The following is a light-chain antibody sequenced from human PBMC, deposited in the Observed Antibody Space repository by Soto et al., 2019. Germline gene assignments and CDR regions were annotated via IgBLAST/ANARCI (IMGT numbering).Light chain of an antibody. V-gene: IGKV3-20*01. J-gene: IGKJ3*01. CDR2: GAS. CDR3: QQYGRSPPFS. Sequence: EIVLTQSPGTLSLSPGERATLSCRASQSVSSSYLAWYQQKPGQAPRLLIYGASSRATGIPDRFSGSGSGTDFTLTISRLEPEDFAVYYCQQYGRSPPFSFGHGTKVDIK. CDR1: QSVSSSY.